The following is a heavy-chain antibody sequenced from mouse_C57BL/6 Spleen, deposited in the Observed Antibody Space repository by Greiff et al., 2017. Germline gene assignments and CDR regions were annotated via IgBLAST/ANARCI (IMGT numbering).Heavy chain of an antibody. CDR1: GYAFSSYW. J-gene: IGHJ1*03. CDR2: IYPGDGDT. CDR3: AREVYYGSSWYFDV. D-gene: IGHD1-1*01. V-gene: IGHV1-80*01. Sequence: QVQLQQSGAELVTPGASVKISCKASGYAFSSYWMNWVKQRPGKGLEWIGQIYPGDGDTNYNGKFKGKATLTADKSSSTAYMQLSSLTSEDSAVYFCAREVYYGSSWYFDVWGTGTTVTVSS.